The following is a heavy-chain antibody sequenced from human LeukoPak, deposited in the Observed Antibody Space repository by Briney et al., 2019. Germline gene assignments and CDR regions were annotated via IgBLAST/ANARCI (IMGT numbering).Heavy chain of an antibody. CDR3: AKEISRYFDWYDAFDI. D-gene: IGHD3-9*01. J-gene: IGHJ3*02. CDR2: ISGSGGST. Sequence: GGSLRLSCAASGFTFSSYAMSWVRQAPGKGLEWVSAISGSGGSTYYADSVKGRFTISRDNSKNTLYLQMNSLRAEDTAVYYCAKEISRYFDWYDAFDIWGQGTMVTVSS. V-gene: IGHV3-23*01. CDR1: GFTFSSYA.